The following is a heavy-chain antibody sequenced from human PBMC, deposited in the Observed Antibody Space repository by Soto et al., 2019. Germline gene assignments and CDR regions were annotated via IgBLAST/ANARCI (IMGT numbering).Heavy chain of an antibody. D-gene: IGHD3-3*01. Sequence: GGSLRLSCAASGFTFSDYYMSWIRQAPGKGLEWVSDISVSGSSIFYSDSLKGRFTISRDTAKNSLYQHMSRVTADDTCVYYCARHPPKSLFGVVLWYYLDFWGQGTLVTVSS. CDR3: ARHPPKSLFGVVLWYYLDF. J-gene: IGHJ4*03. CDR2: ISVSGSSI. CDR1: GFTFSDYY. V-gene: IGHV3-11*01.